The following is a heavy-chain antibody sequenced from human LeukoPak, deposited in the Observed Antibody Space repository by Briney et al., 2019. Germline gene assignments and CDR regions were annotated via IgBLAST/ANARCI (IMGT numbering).Heavy chain of an antibody. D-gene: IGHD4-23*01. CDR3: ARRSTHADGGSFDY. Sequence: GASVNVSCKASGYTFTGYYMHWVRQAPGQGLEWMGGINPNSGGTTYAQKFQGRVTMTRDTSISTAYMELSRLRSDDTAVYYCARRSTHADGGSFDYWGQGTLVTVSS. CDR2: INPNSGGT. J-gene: IGHJ4*02. V-gene: IGHV1-2*02. CDR1: GYTFTGYY.